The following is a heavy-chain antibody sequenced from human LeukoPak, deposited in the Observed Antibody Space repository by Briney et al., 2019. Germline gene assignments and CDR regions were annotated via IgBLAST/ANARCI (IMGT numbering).Heavy chain of an antibody. CDR2: INHSGST. D-gene: IGHD6-19*01. CDR3: ARVLEGSSGQHWYFDL. CDR1: GGSFSGYY. V-gene: IGHV4-34*01. Sequence: SETPSLTCAVYGGSFSGYYWSWIRQPPGKGLEWVGEINHSGSTNYNPSLKSRVTISVDTSKNQFSLKLSSVTAADTAVYYCARVLEGSSGQHWYFDLWGRGTLVTVSS. J-gene: IGHJ2*01.